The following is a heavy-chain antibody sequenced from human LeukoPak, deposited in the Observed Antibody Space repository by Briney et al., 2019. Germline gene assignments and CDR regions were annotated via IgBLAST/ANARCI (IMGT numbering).Heavy chain of an antibody. CDR1: GFTFSSYS. V-gene: IGHV3-21*01. D-gene: IGHD6-19*01. CDR2: ISSSSSYI. J-gene: IGHJ4*02. CDR3: ASRTLGSALVSSRDY. Sequence: NTGGSLRLSCAASGFTFSSYSMNWVRQAPGKGLEWVSSISSSSSYIYYADSVKGRFTISRDNAKNSLYLQMNSLRAEDTAVYYCASRTLGSALVSSRDYWGQGTLVTVSS.